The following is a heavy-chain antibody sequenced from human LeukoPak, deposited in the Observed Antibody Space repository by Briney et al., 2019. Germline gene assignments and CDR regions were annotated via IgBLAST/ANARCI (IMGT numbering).Heavy chain of an antibody. D-gene: IGHD6-6*01. V-gene: IGHV3-74*01. J-gene: IGHJ4*02. Sequence: GGSLRLSCAASGFSFSNYWMHWVRRAPGKGLVWVSRINSDGSHIRYADSVKGRFAISRDNAKNTLYLQMNSLRVDDTAVYYCVTSNFDFWGQGTLVTVSS. CDR1: GFSFSNYW. CDR3: VTSNFDF. CDR2: INSDGSHI.